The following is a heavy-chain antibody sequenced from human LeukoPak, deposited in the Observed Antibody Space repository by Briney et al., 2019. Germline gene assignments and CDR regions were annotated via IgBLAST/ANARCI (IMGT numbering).Heavy chain of an antibody. CDR3: ARQMTSTRLFDS. CDR1: GFTFSDHP. D-gene: IGHD5/OR15-5a*01. Sequence: GGSLRLSCVASGFTFSDHPFHWVRQSPDKGLEWVALIGSDGTKKYYSDSVQGRFTVSRENSKNTLFLQMNTLRADDTAVYFCARQMTSTRLFDSWGQGTLVTVSS. V-gene: IGHV3-30*01. CDR2: IGSDGTKK. J-gene: IGHJ4*02.